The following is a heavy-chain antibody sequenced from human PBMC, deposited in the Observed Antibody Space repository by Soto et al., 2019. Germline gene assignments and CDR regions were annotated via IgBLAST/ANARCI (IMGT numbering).Heavy chain of an antibody. CDR3: AHKGGRGAGMDV. CDR1: GFSLITSGAG. V-gene: IGHV2-5*02. D-gene: IGHD2-15*01. J-gene: IGHJ6*02. CDR2: IYWDDDK. Sequence: QITLKESGPTLVKPTQTLTLTCTFSGFSLITSGAGVGWIRQPPGKALEWLALIYWDDDKRYNSSLKSRVTITKDTSTNEAVLTLTNVDPLDTGTYYCAHKGGRGAGMDVWGQGTTVTVSS.